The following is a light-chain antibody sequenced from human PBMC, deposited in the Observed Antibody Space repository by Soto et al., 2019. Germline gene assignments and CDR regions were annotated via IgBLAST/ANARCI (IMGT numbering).Light chain of an antibody. CDR2: GAS. J-gene: IGKJ5*01. V-gene: IGKV3-20*01. Sequence: VLTQSHVNLSLSPGESASLSFRASQSVSSSYLAWYQQKPGQAPRLLIFGASSRATGIPDRFSGSGSGTDFTLTISRLEPEDFAVYYCEQDGSSVTFGQGTRLE. CDR1: QSVSSSY. CDR3: EQDGSSVT.